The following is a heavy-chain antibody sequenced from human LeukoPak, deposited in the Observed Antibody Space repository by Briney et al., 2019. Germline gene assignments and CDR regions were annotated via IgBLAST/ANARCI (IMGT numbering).Heavy chain of an antibody. V-gene: IGHV4-39*07. J-gene: IGHJ6*03. D-gene: IGHD3-10*01. CDR3: ARRVGRWFGERAYYYNYMDV. CDR1: GGSISSSSYY. Sequence: SETLSLTCTVSGGSISSSSYYWGWIRQPPWKGLEWLGSIYYSGSTYYNPSLKSRVTISVDTSKNQFSLKLSSVTAADTAVYYCARRVGRWFGERAYYYNYMDVWGKGTTVTISS. CDR2: IYYSGST.